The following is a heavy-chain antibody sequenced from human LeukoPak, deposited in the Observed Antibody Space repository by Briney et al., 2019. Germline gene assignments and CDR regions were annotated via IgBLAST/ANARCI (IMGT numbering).Heavy chain of an antibody. J-gene: IGHJ6*02. V-gene: IGHV3-9*01. CDR3: ARDAVDTANAV. D-gene: IGHD5-18*01. CDR2: ISWNSGSI. Sequence: GGSLRLSCAASGFTFDDYAMHWVRQAPGKGLEWVSGISWNSGSIGYADSVKGRFTISRDNAKNSPYLQMNSLRAEDTALYYCARDAVDTANAVWGQGTTVTVSS. CDR1: GFTFDDYA.